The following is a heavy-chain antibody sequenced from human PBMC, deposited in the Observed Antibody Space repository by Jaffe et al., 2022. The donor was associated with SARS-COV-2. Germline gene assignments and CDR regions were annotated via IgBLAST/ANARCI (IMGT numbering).Heavy chain of an antibody. CDR1: GYTFSSSG. J-gene: IGHJ5*02. Sequence: QVQLVQSGAEVKKPGASVKVSCKASGYTFSSSGISWVRQAPGQGLEWMGWSSTYSGDTNYAQKFQGRVTMTTDTSTTTAYMELRSLRSDDTAVYYCARDLGRCTSTGCYRDWFDPWGQGTLVTVSS. CDR3: ARDLGRCTSTGCYRDWFDP. D-gene: IGHD2-2*01. V-gene: IGHV1-18*01. CDR2: SSTYSGDT.